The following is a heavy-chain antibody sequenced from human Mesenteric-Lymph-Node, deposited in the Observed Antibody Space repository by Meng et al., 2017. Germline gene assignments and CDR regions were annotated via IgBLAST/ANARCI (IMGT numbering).Heavy chain of an antibody. CDR3: ARFGELSPDAFDI. J-gene: IGHJ3*02. CDR1: GYTFTSYD. CDR2: MNPNSGNT. Sequence: ASVKVSCKASGYTFTSYDINWVRQATGQGLEWMGWMNPNSGNTGYAQKFQGRITMTRNTSISTAYMELSSLRSEDTAVYYCARFGELSPDAFDIWGQGTMVTVSS. V-gene: IGHV1-8*01. D-gene: IGHD3-10*01.